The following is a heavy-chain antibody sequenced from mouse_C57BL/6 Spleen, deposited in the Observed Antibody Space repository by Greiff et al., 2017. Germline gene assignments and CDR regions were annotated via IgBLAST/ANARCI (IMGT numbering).Heavy chain of an antibody. J-gene: IGHJ4*01. CDR1: GFSLTSYG. CDR2: IWSGGST. D-gene: IGHD4-1*01. Sequence: VKLQESGPGLVQPSQSLSITCTVSGFSLTSYGVHWVRQPPGKGLEWLGVIWSGGSTDYNAAFISRLSISKDNSKSQVFFKMNSLQADDTAIYYCAKNGIWDNYAMDYWGQGTSVTVSS. CDR3: AKNGIWDNYAMDY. V-gene: IGHV2-4*01.